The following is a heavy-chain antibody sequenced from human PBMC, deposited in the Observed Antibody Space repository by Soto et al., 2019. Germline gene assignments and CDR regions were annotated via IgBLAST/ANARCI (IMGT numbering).Heavy chain of an antibody. Sequence: VGSLRLSCAASGFTFSSYAMSWVRQAPGKGLEWVSAISGGGGSTYYADSVKGRFTISRDNSKNTLYLQMNSLRAEDTAVYYCAKDIEQQLVYFQHWGQGTLVTVSS. CDR1: GFTFSSYA. J-gene: IGHJ1*01. CDR2: ISGGGGST. D-gene: IGHD6-13*01. V-gene: IGHV3-23*01. CDR3: AKDIEQQLVYFQH.